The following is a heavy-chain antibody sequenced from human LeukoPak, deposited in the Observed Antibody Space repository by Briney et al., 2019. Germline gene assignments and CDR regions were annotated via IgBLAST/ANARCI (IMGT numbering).Heavy chain of an antibody. D-gene: IGHD6-6*01. CDR3: ARELVRGSWFDP. J-gene: IGHJ5*02. CDR1: GGSISSSSYY. V-gene: IGHV4-39*07. Sequence: PSETLSLTCTVSGGSISSSSYYWGWSRRPPGKGLEWIGRIYYSGSIYYNPSLKSRLTISVDTSKNQISLKLSSLTPADTAVYYSARELVRGSWFDPWGQGTLVTLSS. CDR2: IYYSGSI.